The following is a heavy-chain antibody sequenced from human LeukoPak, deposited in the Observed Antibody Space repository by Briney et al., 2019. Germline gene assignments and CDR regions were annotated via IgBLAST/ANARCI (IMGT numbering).Heavy chain of an antibody. CDR3: AKGFEGYQLLYNY. V-gene: IGHV3-23*01. CDR1: GFTFSSYA. J-gene: IGHJ4*02. CDR2: ISGSGGST. Sequence: GGSLRLSCAASGFTFSSYAMSWVRQAPGKGLEWVSGISGSGGSTYYADSVKGRFTISRDNSKNTLYLQMNCLRAEDTAVYYCAKGFEGYQLLYNYWGQGTLVTVSS. D-gene: IGHD2-2*02.